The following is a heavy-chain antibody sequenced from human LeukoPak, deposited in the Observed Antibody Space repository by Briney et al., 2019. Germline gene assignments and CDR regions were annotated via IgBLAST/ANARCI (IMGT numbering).Heavy chain of an antibody. V-gene: IGHV6-1*01. CDR1: GDSVSINSVT. J-gene: IGHJ5*02. D-gene: IGHD2-2*01. CDR2: TYYRSTWYN. CDR3: ARRLTQYDCFDP. Sequence: SQTLSLTCAISGDSVSINSVTWNWIRQSPSRGLEWLGRTYYRSTWYNDYAVSVRGRITVNPDSSKNQFSLHLNSVTPEDTAVYYCARRLTQYDCFDPWGQGILVTVSS.